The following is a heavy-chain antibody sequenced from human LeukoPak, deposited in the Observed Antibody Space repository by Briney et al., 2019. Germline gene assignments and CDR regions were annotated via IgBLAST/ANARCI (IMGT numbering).Heavy chain of an antibody. CDR2: ISYDGSNK. CDR3: AKDSSAGYYYYGMDV. CDR1: GFTLSSYG. Sequence: GRSLRLSCAASGFTLSSYGMHWVRQAPGKGLEWVAVISYDGSNKYYADSVKGRFTISRDNSKNTLYLQMNSLRAENTAVYYCAKDSSAGYYYYGMDVWGQGTTVTVSS. J-gene: IGHJ6*02. V-gene: IGHV3-30*18.